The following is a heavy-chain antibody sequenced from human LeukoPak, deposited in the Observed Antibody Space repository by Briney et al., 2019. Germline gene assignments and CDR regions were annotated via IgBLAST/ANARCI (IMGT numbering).Heavy chain of an antibody. Sequence: GGSLRLSCAASGFTFSGYGMTWVRQAPGKGLEWVSAISGSSGITHYADSVKGRFTISRDNSKNTLCMQMNSLRAEDTAVYYCAKVPYENYYYYMDVWGKGTPVTVSS. CDR3: AKVPYENYYYYMDV. CDR2: ISGSSGIT. D-gene: IGHD3-22*01. J-gene: IGHJ6*03. V-gene: IGHV3-23*01. CDR1: GFTFSGYG.